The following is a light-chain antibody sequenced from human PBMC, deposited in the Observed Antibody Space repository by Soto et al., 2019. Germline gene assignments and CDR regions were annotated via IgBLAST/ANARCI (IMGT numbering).Light chain of an antibody. V-gene: IGKV3-20*01. CDR2: GAS. Sequence: EILLTQYPGTLSLSPGERATLSCRASQSVSSSYLAWYQQKPGQAPRLLIYGASSRATGIPDRFNGSGSGTVFTLIISILEHDDFGVYYCQQDGIPSRTFGQGTKVDIK. CDR3: QQDGIPSRT. J-gene: IGKJ1*01. CDR1: QSVSSSY.